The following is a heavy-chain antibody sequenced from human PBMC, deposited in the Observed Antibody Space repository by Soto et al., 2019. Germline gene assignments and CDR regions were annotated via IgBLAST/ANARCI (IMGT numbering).Heavy chain of an antibody. CDR1: GGSISSSSYY. D-gene: IGHD3-22*01. CDR3: ARQGTLEEYYYDSSGYYFPKR. Sequence: SETLSLTCTVSGGSISSSSYYWGWIRQPPGKGLEWIGSIYYSGSTYYNPSLKSRVTISVDTSKNQFSLKLSSVTAADTAVYYCARQGTLEEYYYDSSGYYFPKRWGQGTLVTVSS. V-gene: IGHV4-39*01. CDR2: IYYSGST. J-gene: IGHJ4*02.